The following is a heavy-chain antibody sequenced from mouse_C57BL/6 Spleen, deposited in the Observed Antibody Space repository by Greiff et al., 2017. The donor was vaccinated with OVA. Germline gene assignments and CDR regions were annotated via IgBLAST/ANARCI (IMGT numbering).Heavy chain of an antibody. J-gene: IGHJ4*01. CDR3: ARDYYGSSCPYAMDY. Sequence: EVKLMESGGGLVKPGGSLKLSCAASGFTFSDYGMHWVRQAPEKGLEWVAYISSGSSTIYYVDTVKGRFTISRDNAKNTLFLQMTSLRSEDTAMYYCARDYYGSSCPYAMDYWGQGTSVTVSS. CDR1: GFTFSDYG. CDR2: ISSGSSTI. V-gene: IGHV5-17*01. D-gene: IGHD1-1*01.